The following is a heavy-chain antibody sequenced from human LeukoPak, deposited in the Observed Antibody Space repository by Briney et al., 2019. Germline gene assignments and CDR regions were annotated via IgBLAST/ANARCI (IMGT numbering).Heavy chain of an antibody. Sequence: SETLSLTCAVYGGSFSGYYWSWIRQPPGKGLEWIGEINHSGSTNYNPSLKSRVTISVDTSKNQFSLKLSSVTAADTAVYYCARLDSVAVVGYWGQGTLVTVSS. D-gene: IGHD6-19*01. CDR3: ARLDSVAVVGY. V-gene: IGHV4-34*01. CDR2: INHSGST. J-gene: IGHJ4*02. CDR1: GGSFSGYY.